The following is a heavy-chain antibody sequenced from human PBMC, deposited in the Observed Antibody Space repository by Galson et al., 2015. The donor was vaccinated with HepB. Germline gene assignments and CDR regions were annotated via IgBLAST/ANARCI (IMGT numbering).Heavy chain of an antibody. CDR2: INSDGSST. Sequence: SLRLSCAASGFTFSSYWMHWVRQAPGKGLVWVSRINSDGSSTSYADSVKGRFTISRDNAKNTLYLQMNSLRAEDTAVYYCARDQGDIVATIIGVSGMDVWGQGTTVTVSS. J-gene: IGHJ6*02. CDR1: GFTFSSYW. V-gene: IGHV3-74*01. CDR3: ARDQGDIVATIIGVSGMDV. D-gene: IGHD5-12*01.